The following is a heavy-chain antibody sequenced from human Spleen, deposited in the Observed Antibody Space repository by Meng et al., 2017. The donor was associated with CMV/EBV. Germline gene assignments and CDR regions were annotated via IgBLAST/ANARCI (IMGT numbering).Heavy chain of an antibody. J-gene: IGHJ4*02. CDR3: ARGTGQQLVY. D-gene: IGHD6-13*01. CDR2: ISSSSSLI. Sequence: GESLKISCATSGFTFRDYYMSWIRQAPGKGLEWISSISSSSSLIYYADSVKGRFTISRDNAKNSLYLQMYTLRAEDTAVYYCARGTGQQLVYWGQGTLVTVSS. CDR1: GFTFRDYY. V-gene: IGHV3-11*01.